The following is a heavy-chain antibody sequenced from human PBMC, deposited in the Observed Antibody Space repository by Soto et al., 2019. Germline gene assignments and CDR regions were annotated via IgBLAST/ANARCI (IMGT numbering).Heavy chain of an antibody. CDR3: ARGRVFMVRGVIDD. Sequence: QVQLQQWGAGLLKPSETLSLTCAVYGGSFSGYYWSWIRQPPGKGLEWIGEINHSGSTNYNPSLKSRVTISVDTSKNQCSLKLSSVTAADTAVYYCARGRVFMVRGVIDDWGQGTLVTVSS. J-gene: IGHJ4*02. CDR2: INHSGST. CDR1: GGSFSGYY. V-gene: IGHV4-34*01. D-gene: IGHD3-10*01.